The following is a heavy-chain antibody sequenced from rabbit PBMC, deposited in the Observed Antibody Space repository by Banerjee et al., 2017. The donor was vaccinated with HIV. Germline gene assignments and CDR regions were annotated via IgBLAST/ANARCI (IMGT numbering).Heavy chain of an antibody. J-gene: IGHJ3*01. V-gene: IGHV1S45*01. D-gene: IGHD4-1*01. Sequence: QEQLVESGGGLVKPEGSLTLTCTASGFSFSSSYWICWVRQAPGKGLEWIACIDVASSGNTYYASWAKGRFTISKTSSTTVTLQMTSLTAADTATYFCARYDSGWARNSDLWGQGTLVTVS. CDR3: ARYDSGWARNSDL. CDR2: IDVASSGNT. CDR1: GFSFSSSYW.